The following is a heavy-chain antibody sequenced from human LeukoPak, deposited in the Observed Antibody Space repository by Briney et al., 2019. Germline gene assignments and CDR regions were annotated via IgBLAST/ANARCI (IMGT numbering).Heavy chain of an antibody. CDR2: IYHSGST. V-gene: IGHV4-38-2*02. J-gene: IGHJ5*02. Sequence: SETLSLTCTVSGYSISSGYYWGWIRQPPGKGLEWIGSIYHSGSTYYNPSLKSRVTMSVDTSKNQISLKLKSVTAADTAVYYCARDSGTSGEVKFDPWGQGALVTVSS. D-gene: IGHD3-10*01. CDR1: GYSISSGYY. CDR3: ARDSGTSGEVKFDP.